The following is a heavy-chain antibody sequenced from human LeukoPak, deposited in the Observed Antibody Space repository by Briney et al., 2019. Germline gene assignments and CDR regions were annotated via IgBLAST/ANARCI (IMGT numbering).Heavy chain of an antibody. CDR1: GFNVNRNY. V-gene: IGHV3-74*01. CDR3: ARGKYYYDPLDY. D-gene: IGHD3-22*01. Sequence: GGSLRLSCTLSGFNVNRNYMGWVRQAPGKGLVWVSRINPDGSSTTYADSVKGRFTISRDNAKNTLYLHMSSLGAEDTAVYYCARGKYYYDPLDYWGQGTLVTVSS. CDR2: INPDGSST. J-gene: IGHJ4*02.